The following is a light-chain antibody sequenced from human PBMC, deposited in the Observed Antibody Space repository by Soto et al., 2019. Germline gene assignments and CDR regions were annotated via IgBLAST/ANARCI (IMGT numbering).Light chain of an antibody. J-gene: IGKJ5*01. CDR2: GAS. CDR1: QSVSNNY. CDR3: QQRSKWPPVT. V-gene: IGKV3-11*01. Sequence: EIVLTQSPGTLSLSPGERATLSCRASQSVSNNYLAWYQQKPGQAPRLLIYGASTRATGIPARFSGSGSGTDFTLTISGLEPEDFAVYYCQQRSKWPPVTFGQGTRLEIK.